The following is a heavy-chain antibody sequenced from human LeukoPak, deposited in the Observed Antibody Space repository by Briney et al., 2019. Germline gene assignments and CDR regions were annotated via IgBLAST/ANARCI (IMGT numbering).Heavy chain of an antibody. CDR1: GFTLRSYA. D-gene: IGHD2-2*01. CDR2: ISYDGSNK. CDR3: AREDCSSTSCQGGMDV. J-gene: IGHJ6*02. Sequence: GRSLRLSCAASGFTLRSYAMHWVRQAPGKGLEWVAVISYDGSNKYYADSVKGRFTISRDNSKNTLYLQMNSLRGEDTAVYYCAREDCSSTSCQGGMDVWGQGTTVTVSS. V-gene: IGHV3-30-3*01.